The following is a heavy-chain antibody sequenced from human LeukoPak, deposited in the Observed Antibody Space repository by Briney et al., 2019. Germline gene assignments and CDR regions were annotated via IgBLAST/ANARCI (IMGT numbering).Heavy chain of an antibody. CDR3: AKPPGYCSGGSCYLAS. Sequence: PGGSLRLSCAASGFTFNDYGMSWVRQAPGKGLEWVSAITWNGDTTGYADSVKGRFTISRDNSKNTLYPQMNSLRAEDTAVYYWAKPPGYCSGGSCYLASWGQGTLVTVSS. CDR1: GFTFNDYG. J-gene: IGHJ4*02. D-gene: IGHD2-15*01. V-gene: IGHV3-23*01. CDR2: ITWNGDTT.